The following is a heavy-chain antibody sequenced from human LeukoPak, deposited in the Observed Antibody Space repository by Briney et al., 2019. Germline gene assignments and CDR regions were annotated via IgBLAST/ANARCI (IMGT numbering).Heavy chain of an antibody. CDR2: IYYSGST. V-gene: IGHV4-59*01. CDR1: GGSISSYY. Sequence: SSETLSLTCTVSGGSISSYYWSWIRQPPGKGLEWIGYIYYSGSTNYNPSLKSRVTISVDTSKNQFSLKLSSVTAADTAVYYCAISSGYYSLDYWGQGTLVTVSS. J-gene: IGHJ4*02. CDR3: AISSGYYSLDY. D-gene: IGHD3-22*01.